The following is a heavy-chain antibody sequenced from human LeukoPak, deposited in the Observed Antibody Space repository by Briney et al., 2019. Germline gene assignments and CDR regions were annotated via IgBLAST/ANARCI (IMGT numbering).Heavy chain of an antibody. CDR2: MYRDSSVI. V-gene: IGHV3-48*01. CDR3: ARYGSGSKYRDPFDS. D-gene: IGHD3-10*01. Sequence: PGGSLRLSCVASGFNFDEYAMNLVRQAPGKGLEWISCMYRDSSVIHYADSVRGRFTVSRDNGKNSVYLQMNSLRADDTAVYFCARYGSGSKYRDPFDSWGQGTLVTVSS. CDR1: GFNFDEYA. J-gene: IGHJ4*02.